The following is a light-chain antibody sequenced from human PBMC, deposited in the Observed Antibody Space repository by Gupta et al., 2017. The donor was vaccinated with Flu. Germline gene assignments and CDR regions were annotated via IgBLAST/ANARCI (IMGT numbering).Light chain of an antibody. V-gene: IGLV2-14*01. CDR3: AAYGAVGV. J-gene: IGLJ3*02. CDR1: GSDIGAYDY. CDR2: DVN. Sequence: QSALTQPASVSGSPGQSIAISCTGSGSDIGAYDYVSWYQQHPDKAPKLMIYDVNNRPSGVSTRFSSSKSGNTASLTISGRQAEDEAQYYCAAYGAVGVFGGGTKVTVL.